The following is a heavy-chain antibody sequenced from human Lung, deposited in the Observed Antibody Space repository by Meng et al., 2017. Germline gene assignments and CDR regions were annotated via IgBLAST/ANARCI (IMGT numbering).Heavy chain of an antibody. CDR2: INRDGTKP. V-gene: IGHV3-74*01. D-gene: IGHD1-1*01. CDR3: TNDRLNH. CDR1: GFTFTDHW. J-gene: IGHJ1*01. Sequence: VGSGGGLVPAGGSLGLSCAASGFTFTDHWMHWVRQGPGKGLVWVSRINRDGTKPTYADSVKGRFTISRDNAKNTLYLQMNNLRAEDTAFYYCTNDRLNHWGQGALVTVSS.